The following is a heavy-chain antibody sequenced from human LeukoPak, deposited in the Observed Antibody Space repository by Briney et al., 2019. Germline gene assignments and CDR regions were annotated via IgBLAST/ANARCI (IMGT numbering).Heavy chain of an antibody. Sequence: SQTLSLTCAVSGGSISSGGYSWSWIRQPPGKGLEWIGYIYHSGSTYYNPSLKSRVTISVDRSKNQFSLKLSSVTAADTAVYYCARAGSGWYVHDAFDIWGQGTLVTVSS. J-gene: IGHJ4*02. CDR3: ARAGSGWYVHDAFDI. V-gene: IGHV4-30-2*01. CDR1: GGSISSGGYS. CDR2: IYHSGST. D-gene: IGHD6-19*01.